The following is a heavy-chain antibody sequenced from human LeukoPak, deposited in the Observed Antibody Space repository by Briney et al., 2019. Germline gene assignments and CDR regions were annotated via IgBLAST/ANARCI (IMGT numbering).Heavy chain of an antibody. CDR2: IIPIFGAA. V-gene: IGHV1-69*13. CDR1: GGIFSSYS. D-gene: IGHD3-22*01. J-gene: IGHJ4*02. Sequence: GASVKVSCKASGGIFSSYSISWVRQAPGQGLEWMGGIIPIFGAADYEQNFQGRVTITADESTATAYMELRSLRSDDTAVYYCARFAGVDSSGRYDFWGQGTLVTVSS. CDR3: ARFAGVDSSGRYDF.